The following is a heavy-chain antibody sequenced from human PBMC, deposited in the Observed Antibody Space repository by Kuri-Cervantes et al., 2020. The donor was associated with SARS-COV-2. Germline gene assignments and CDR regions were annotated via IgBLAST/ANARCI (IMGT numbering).Heavy chain of an antibody. CDR1: GYTFTGYY. CDR3: ARASNDFWSGNYFDY. CDR2: INPDTGYT. Sequence: ASVKVSCKASGYTFTGYYMHWVRQAPGQGLEWVGWINPDTGYTNYAQKFQGRVTMTRDTSISTAYTEMSRLRSDDTAVYYCARASNDFWSGNYFDYWGQGPLVTVSS. D-gene: IGHD3-3*01. J-gene: IGHJ4*02. V-gene: IGHV1-2*02.